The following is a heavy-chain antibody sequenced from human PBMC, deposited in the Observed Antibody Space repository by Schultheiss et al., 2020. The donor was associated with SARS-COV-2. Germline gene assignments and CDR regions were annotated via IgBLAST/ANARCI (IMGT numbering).Heavy chain of an antibody. Sequence: SETLSLTCAVSGYSISSGYYWGWIRQPPGKGLEWIGSIYHSGSTNYNPSLKSRVTISVDTSKNQFSLKLSSVTAADTAVYYCARGFKYYDFWSGYPYYFDYWGQGTLVTVSS. CDR2: IYHSGST. CDR1: GYSISSGYY. J-gene: IGHJ4*02. D-gene: IGHD3-3*01. CDR3: ARGFKYYDFWSGYPYYFDY. V-gene: IGHV4-38-2*01.